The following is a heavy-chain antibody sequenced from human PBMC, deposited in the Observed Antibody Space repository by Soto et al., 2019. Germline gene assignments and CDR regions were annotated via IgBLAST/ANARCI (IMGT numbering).Heavy chain of an antibody. CDR1: GFTFSSYA. CDR3: AALSGYSSGPKDY. V-gene: IGHV3-23*01. Sequence: EVKLLESGGGLVQPGGSLRLSCAASGFTFSSYAMSWVRQAPGKGLEWVSAISGSGGSTYYADSVKGRFTISRDNSKNTLYLQMNSLRAEDTAVDYCAALSGYSSGPKDYWGQGTLVTVSS. CDR2: ISGSGGST. J-gene: IGHJ4*02. D-gene: IGHD6-19*01.